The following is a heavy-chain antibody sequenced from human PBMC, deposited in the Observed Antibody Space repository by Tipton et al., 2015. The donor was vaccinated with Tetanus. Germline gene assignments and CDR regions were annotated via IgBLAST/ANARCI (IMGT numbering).Heavy chain of an antibody. CDR3: ARDRGVRGGYYYYHGMDV. CDR2: ISNSGST. Sequence: TLSLTCTVSGDSVSGYYWSWIRQHPGEGLEWIGYISNSGSTYYNPSLKSRVTISVDTSQKQISLKVNSVTAADTAVYYCARDRGVRGGYYYYHGMDVWGQGTTVTASS. D-gene: IGHD3-10*01. V-gene: IGHV4-31*03. CDR1: GDSVSGYY. J-gene: IGHJ6*02.